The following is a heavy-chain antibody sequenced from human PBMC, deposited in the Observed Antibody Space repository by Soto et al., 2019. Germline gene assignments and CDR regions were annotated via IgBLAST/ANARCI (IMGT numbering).Heavy chain of an antibody. CDR2: IIPIFGTA. D-gene: IGHD2-8*01. V-gene: IGHV1-69*13. J-gene: IGHJ5*02. Sequence: SVKVSCKASGGTFSSYAISWVRQAPGQGLEWMGGIIPIFGTANYAQKFQGRVTITADESTSTAYMELSSLRSEDTAVYYCATQNCTNGVCLRSYWFDPWGRGTLVTVSS. CDR1: GGTFSSYA. CDR3: ATQNCTNGVCLRSYWFDP.